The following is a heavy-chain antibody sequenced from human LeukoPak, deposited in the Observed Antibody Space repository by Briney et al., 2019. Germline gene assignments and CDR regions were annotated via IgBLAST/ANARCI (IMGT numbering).Heavy chain of an antibody. V-gene: IGHV4-59*01. CDR1: GGSISSYY. CDR3: ARGFGKAVAASFEY. Sequence: AETLSLTCTVSGGSISSYYWSWIRQAPGKGLEWIGDIYYSGSTNYNPSLKSRVTISVDTSKNKFSLKLSSVTAADTAVYYCARGFGKAVAASFEYWGQGTLVTVSP. CDR2: IYYSGST. D-gene: IGHD6-19*01. J-gene: IGHJ4*02.